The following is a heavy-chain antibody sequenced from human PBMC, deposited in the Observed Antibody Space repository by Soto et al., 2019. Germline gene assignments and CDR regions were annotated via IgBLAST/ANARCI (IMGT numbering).Heavy chain of an antibody. V-gene: IGHV1-18*01. Sequence: ASVKVSCKGFGYSFMKYGINWVCRAPGQGLEWVGWISPYSGYTHSAQKFHGRLTLTTDTAASTAYMELRILRSADTALYYCAREASVLIPAAQPSRFDSWGQGTLVTVSS. CDR1: GYSFMKYG. CDR2: ISPYSGYT. J-gene: IGHJ4*02. CDR3: AREASVLIPAAQPSRFDS. D-gene: IGHD2-2*01.